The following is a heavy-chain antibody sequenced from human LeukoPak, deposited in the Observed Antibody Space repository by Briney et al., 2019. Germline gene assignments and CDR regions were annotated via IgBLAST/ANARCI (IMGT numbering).Heavy chain of an antibody. Sequence: ASVKVSCKASGYTFTSYDINWVRQATGQGLEWMGWMNPNSGNTGYAQKFQGRVTMTRNTSISTTYMELSSLRSEDTDVYYCARGLRFLEWLLSWFDPWGQGTLVTVSS. CDR2: MNPNSGNT. CDR3: ARGLRFLEWLLSWFDP. D-gene: IGHD3-3*01. V-gene: IGHV1-8*01. CDR1: GYTFTSYD. J-gene: IGHJ5*02.